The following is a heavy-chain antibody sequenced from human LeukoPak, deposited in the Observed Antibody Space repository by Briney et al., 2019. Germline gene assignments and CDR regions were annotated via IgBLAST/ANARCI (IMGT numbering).Heavy chain of an antibody. CDR3: AKVGSSGWNYYMDV. Sequence: TGGSLRLSCAASGFTLSSYAMSWVRQAPGKGLEWVSAISGSGGSTYYADSVKGRFTISRDNSKNTLYLQMNSLRAEDTAVYYCAKVGSSGWNYYMDVWGKGTTVTVSS. CDR2: ISGSGGST. CDR1: GFTLSSYA. V-gene: IGHV3-23*01. J-gene: IGHJ6*03. D-gene: IGHD6-19*01.